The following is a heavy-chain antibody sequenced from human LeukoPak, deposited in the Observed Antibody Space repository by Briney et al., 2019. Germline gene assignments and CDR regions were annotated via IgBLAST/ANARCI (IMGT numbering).Heavy chain of an antibody. CDR3: ARGYCSGGSCYEY. Sequence: SQTLSLTYAVSGGSIGSGGYSWSWIRQPPGKGLEWIGYIYHSGSTYYNPSLKSRVTISVDRSKNQFSLKLSSVTAADTAVYYCARGYCSGGSCYEYWGQGTLVTVSS. J-gene: IGHJ4*02. D-gene: IGHD2-15*01. CDR2: IYHSGST. CDR1: GGSIGSGGYS. V-gene: IGHV4-30-2*01.